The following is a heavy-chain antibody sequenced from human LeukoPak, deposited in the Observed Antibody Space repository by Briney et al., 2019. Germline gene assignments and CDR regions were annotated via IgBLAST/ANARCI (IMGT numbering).Heavy chain of an antibody. D-gene: IGHD2-8*02. V-gene: IGHV3-48*01. CDR3: ARDDVTTNGGVIADSRLFDI. J-gene: IGHJ3*02. Sequence: GGSLRLSCAASGFTFSNYNMNWVRQAPGEGLEWLSYIDRSSTIIYYADSVKGRFTISRDNAKNSVYLQMNSLRGEDTAVYYCARDDVTTNGGVIADSRLFDIWGQGTMVTVSS. CDR2: IDRSSTII. CDR1: GFTFSNYN.